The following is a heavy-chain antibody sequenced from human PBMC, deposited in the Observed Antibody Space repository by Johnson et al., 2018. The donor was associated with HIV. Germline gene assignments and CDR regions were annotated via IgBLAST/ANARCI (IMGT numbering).Heavy chain of an antibody. CDR2: IRSKTDGGTT. J-gene: IGHJ3*02. V-gene: IGHV3-15*01. CDR1: GFTFSNAW. Sequence: VQLVESGGGLVNPGGSLRVSCAASGFTFSNAWMNWVRQAPGKGLEWVGRIRSKTDGGTTEYAAPVKGRFTISRDDSKNTLYLQMNSLKTEDTAVYYCTTDQGYYGDAFDIWGQGTMVTVSS. CDR3: TTDQGYYGDAFDI. D-gene: IGHD3-10*01.